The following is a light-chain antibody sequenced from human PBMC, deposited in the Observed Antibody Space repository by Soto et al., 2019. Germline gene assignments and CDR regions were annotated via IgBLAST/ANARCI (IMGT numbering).Light chain of an antibody. Sequence: VLTQSSSASASLGSSVKLTCTLSSGHSSYIIAWHHQQPGKAPRYLMKLEGSGSYNKGSGVPDRFSGSSSGADRYLTISTLQFEDEANYYCETWDSNTRVFGGGTKLTVL. V-gene: IGLV4-60*02. J-gene: IGLJ2*01. CDR2: LEGSGSY. CDR1: SGHSSYI. CDR3: ETWDSNTRV.